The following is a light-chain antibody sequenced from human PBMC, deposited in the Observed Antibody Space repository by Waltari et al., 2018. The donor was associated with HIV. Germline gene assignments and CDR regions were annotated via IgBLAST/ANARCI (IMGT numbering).Light chain of an antibody. CDR2: SAS. Sequence: DTQLTQSPSFVSASIGDRVTVTCRASQGISSSLAWYQQKPGKAPKLLIYSASTLQSGVPSRFSGSGSGTEFTLTISGLQAEDFATYFCQQLNNYPRTFGQGTKVEVK. J-gene: IGKJ1*01. CDR3: QQLNNYPRT. CDR1: QGISSS. V-gene: IGKV1-9*01.